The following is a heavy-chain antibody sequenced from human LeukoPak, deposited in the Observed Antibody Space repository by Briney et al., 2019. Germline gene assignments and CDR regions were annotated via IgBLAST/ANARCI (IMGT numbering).Heavy chain of an antibody. D-gene: IGHD3-10*01. Sequence: GGSLRLSCAASGFTFSSYWMSWVRQAPGKGLEWVANIKQDGSEKYYVDSVKGRFTISRDNAKNSLYLQMNSLRAEDTAVYYCARDKRGYYGSGSIFDYWGQGTLVTVSS. CDR1: GFTFSSYW. CDR2: IKQDGSEK. J-gene: IGHJ4*02. CDR3: ARDKRGYYGSGSIFDY. V-gene: IGHV3-7*01.